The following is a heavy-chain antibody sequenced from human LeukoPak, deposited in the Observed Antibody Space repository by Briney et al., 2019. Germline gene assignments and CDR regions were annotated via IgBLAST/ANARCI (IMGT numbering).Heavy chain of an antibody. CDR1: GYSFTSYW. Sequence: GESLKISCKGSGYSFTSYWIGWVRQMPGKGLEWMGIIYPGDSVTRYSPSFQGQVTISADKSISTAYLQWSSLKASDTAMYYCARHGPGDYGDYGYDYWGQGTLVTVSS. D-gene: IGHD4-17*01. CDR2: IYPGDSVT. J-gene: IGHJ4*02. V-gene: IGHV5-51*01. CDR3: ARHGPGDYGDYGYDY.